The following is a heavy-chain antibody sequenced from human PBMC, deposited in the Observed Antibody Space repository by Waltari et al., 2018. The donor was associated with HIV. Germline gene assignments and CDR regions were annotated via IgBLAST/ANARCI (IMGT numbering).Heavy chain of an antibody. CDR2: YDPEDGEM. Sequence: QVQVVQSGAEVKKPGASVKVSCKVSGFRFSDVSMVWVRQAPGKGLEWVGSYDPEDGEMVYEQKLQGRVSMTEDTSSDTAYIELSSLRSEDTAVYYCTTYRNWNGDYNGMDVWGQGTTVTVSS. J-gene: IGHJ6*02. V-gene: IGHV1-24*01. D-gene: IGHD1-20*01. CDR3: TTYRNWNGDYNGMDV. CDR1: GFRFSDVS.